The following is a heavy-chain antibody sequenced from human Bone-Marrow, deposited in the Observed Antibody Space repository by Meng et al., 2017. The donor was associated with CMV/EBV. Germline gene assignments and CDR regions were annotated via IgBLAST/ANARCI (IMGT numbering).Heavy chain of an antibody. CDR3: ARDGDYDSHFGMDV. Sequence: SVKVSCKASGGTFSSYAISWVRQAPGQGLEWMGGIIPIFGTANYAQKFQGRVTITTDESTSTAYMELSSLRSEDTAVYYCARDGDYDSHFGMDVWGQGTTVTASS. CDR1: GGTFSSYA. D-gene: IGHD3-3*01. CDR2: IIPIFGTA. J-gene: IGHJ6*02. V-gene: IGHV1-69*05.